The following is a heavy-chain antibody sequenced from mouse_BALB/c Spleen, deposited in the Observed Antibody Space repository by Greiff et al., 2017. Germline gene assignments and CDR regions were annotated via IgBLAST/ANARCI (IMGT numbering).Heavy chain of an antibody. CDR3: ARRDGTTYAMDY. J-gene: IGHJ4*01. Sequence: EVQGVESGGGLVKPGGSLKLSCAASGFAFSSYDMSWVRQTPEKRLEWVAYISSGGGSTYYPDTVKGRFTISRDNAKNTLYLQMSSLKSEDTAMYYCARRDGTTYAMDYWGQGTSVTVSS. D-gene: IGHD2-1*01. CDR2: ISSGGGST. CDR1: GFAFSSYD. V-gene: IGHV5-12-1*01.